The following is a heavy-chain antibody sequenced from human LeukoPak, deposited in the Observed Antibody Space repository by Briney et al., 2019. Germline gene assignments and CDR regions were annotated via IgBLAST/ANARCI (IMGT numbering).Heavy chain of an antibody. CDR3: AVAPGDY. CDR1: GYTFTHYY. CDR2: INPNSDYT. D-gene: IGHD2-21*01. Sequence: ASVRVSCKASGYTFTHYYIHWVRQAPGKGLEWMGWINPNSDYTFYAQKFQGRVTLTRDTSISTVYMELTTLTSDDTALYYCAVAPGDYWGQGTLVSVSA. V-gene: IGHV1-2*02. J-gene: IGHJ4*02.